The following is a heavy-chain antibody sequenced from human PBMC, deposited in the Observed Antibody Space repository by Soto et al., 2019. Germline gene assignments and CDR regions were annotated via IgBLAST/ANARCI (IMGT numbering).Heavy chain of an antibody. Sequence: EVQLVESGGGLVQPGGSLRLSCAASGFTFSSYWMHWVRQAPGKGLVWVSRINSDGSSTSYADSVKGRFTISRDNAKTTLYLQMNSLSAEDTAVYYCARIQDYGDNGYYYHGMDVWGQGTTVTVSS. CDR2: INSDGSST. D-gene: IGHD4-17*01. J-gene: IGHJ6*02. CDR3: ARIQDYGDNGYYYHGMDV. CDR1: GFTFSSYW. V-gene: IGHV3-74*01.